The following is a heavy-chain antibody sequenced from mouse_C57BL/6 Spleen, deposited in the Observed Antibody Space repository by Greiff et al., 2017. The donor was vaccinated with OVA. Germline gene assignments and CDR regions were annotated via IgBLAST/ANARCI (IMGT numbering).Heavy chain of an antibody. CDR2: ISDGGSYT. J-gene: IGHJ2*01. CDR1: GFTFSSYA. Sequence: EVMLVESGGGLAKPGGSLKLSCAASGFTFSSYAMSWVRQTPEKRLEWVATISDGGSYTYYPDNVKGRFTISRDNAKNNLYLQMSHLKSEDTAMYYCTRDNWERYFDYWGQGTTLTVSS. CDR3: TRDNWERYFDY. D-gene: IGHD4-1*01. V-gene: IGHV5-4*01.